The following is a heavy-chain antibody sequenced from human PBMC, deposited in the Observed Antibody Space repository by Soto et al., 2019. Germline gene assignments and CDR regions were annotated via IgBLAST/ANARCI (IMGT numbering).Heavy chain of an antibody. Sequence: ETLSLTCTVSGGSISSSSYYWGWIRQPPGKGLEWIGSIYYSGSTYYNPSLKSRVTISVDTSKNQFSLKLSSVTAADTAVYYCARRALDIVVVVAATNAFDIWGQGTMVTVSS. D-gene: IGHD2-15*01. CDR3: ARRALDIVVVVAATNAFDI. CDR2: IYYSGST. J-gene: IGHJ3*02. CDR1: GGSISSSSYY. V-gene: IGHV4-39*01.